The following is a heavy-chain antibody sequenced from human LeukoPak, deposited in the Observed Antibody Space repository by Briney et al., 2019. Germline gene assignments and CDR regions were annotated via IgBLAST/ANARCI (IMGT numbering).Heavy chain of an antibody. CDR1: GFTFSSYA. D-gene: IGHD6-6*01. CDR3: AKDPRRRSSSSHWFVP. CDR2: ISGSGGST. J-gene: IGHJ5*02. Sequence: GGSLRLSCAASGFTFSSYAMSWVRQAPGKGLEWVSAISGSGGSTYYADSVKGRFTISRDNSKNTLYLQMNSLRAEDTAVYYCAKDPRRRSSSSHWFVPWGQGTLVTVSS. V-gene: IGHV3-23*01.